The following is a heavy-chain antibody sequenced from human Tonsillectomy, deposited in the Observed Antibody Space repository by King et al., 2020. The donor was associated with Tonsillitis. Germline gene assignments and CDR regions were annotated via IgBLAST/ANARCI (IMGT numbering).Heavy chain of an antibody. V-gene: IGHV4-61*01. D-gene: IGHD3-3*01. CDR1: GGSVSSGNYY. Sequence: QLQESGPGLVKPSETLSLTCAVSGGSVSSGNYYWTWIRQPPGKGLEWIGYIFYAGSTYHNPSLPGRVTISLDTSKNQFSLTLNSVTAADTAVYYCARDSFLEWSIDSWGQGTLVTVSS. CDR2: IFYAGST. CDR3: ARDSFLEWSIDS. J-gene: IGHJ4*02.